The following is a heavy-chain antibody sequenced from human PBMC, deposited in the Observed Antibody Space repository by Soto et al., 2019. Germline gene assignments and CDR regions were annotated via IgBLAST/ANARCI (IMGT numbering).Heavy chain of an antibody. CDR3: ARDYSYYYDSSGYYPADY. CDR2: INAGNGNT. J-gene: IGHJ4*02. D-gene: IGHD3-22*01. V-gene: IGHV1-3*01. Sequence: ASVKVSCKASGYTFTSYAMHWVRQAPGQRLEWMGWINAGNGNTKYSQKFQGRVTITRDTSASTAYMELSSLRSEDTAVYYCARDYSYYYDSSGYYPADYWGQGTLVTVSS. CDR1: GYTFTSYA.